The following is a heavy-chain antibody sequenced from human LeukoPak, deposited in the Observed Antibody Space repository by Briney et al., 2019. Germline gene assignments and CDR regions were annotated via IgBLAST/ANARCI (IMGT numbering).Heavy chain of an antibody. J-gene: IGHJ4*02. CDR1: GFTFSSYA. D-gene: IGHD5-12*01. CDR3: AKLGGSVNSGYGFGY. CDR2: ISGSGGST. V-gene: IGHV3-23*01. Sequence: PGGSLRLSCTASGFTFSSYAMTWVRQAPGKGLEWVSSISGSGGSTYYADADSVKGRFTISRDNSKNTLYLQMNSLRAEDTAVYYCAKLGGSVNSGYGFGYWGQGTLVTVSS.